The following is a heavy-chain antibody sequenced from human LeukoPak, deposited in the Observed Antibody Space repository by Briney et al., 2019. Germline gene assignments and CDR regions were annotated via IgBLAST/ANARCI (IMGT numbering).Heavy chain of an antibody. V-gene: IGHV3-11*01. D-gene: IGHD1-26*01. Sequence: GGSLRLSCAASGFTFSDYYMSWIRRAPGKGLEWVSYISSSGSTIYYADSVKGRFTISRDNAKNSLYLQMNSLRAEDTAVYYCASPSEVGAIDYWGQGTLVTVSS. J-gene: IGHJ4*02. CDR1: GFTFSDYY. CDR2: ISSSGSTI. CDR3: ASPSEVGAIDY.